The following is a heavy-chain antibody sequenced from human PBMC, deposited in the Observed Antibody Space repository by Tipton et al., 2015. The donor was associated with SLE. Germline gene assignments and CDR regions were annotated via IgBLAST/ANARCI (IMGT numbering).Heavy chain of an antibody. CDR3: ARDQLISVVTDAFDS. D-gene: IGHD2-21*02. J-gene: IGHJ3*02. Sequence: SLRLSCAASGFTVSSNCMSWVRQAPGKGLEWVSAIYSGGSTYYADSVKGRFTISRDNSKNTLYLQMNSLRAEDTAVYYCARDQLISVVTDAFDSWGLGSMVTDSS. CDR2: IYSGGST. V-gene: IGHV3-53*05. CDR1: GFTVSSNC.